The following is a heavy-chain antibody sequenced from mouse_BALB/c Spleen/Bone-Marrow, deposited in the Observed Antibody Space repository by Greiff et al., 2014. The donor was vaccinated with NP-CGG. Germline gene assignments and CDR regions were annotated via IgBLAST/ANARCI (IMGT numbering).Heavy chain of an antibody. CDR2: IYPGDGDT. Sequence: VKLMESGAELVRPGSSVKISCKASGYAFSSHWMNWVKQRPGQGLEWIGQIYPGDGDTNYNGNFKDKATLTTDKSSTTAYMQLSSLTSEDSAVYFCARGGRLTGYYFDYWGQGTTLTVSS. J-gene: IGHJ2*01. CDR3: ARGGRLTGYYFDY. D-gene: IGHD4-1*01. CDR1: GYAFSSHW. V-gene: IGHV1-80*01.